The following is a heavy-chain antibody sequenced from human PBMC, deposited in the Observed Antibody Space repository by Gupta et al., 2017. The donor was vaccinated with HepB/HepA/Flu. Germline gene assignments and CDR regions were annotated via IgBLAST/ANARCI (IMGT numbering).Heavy chain of an antibody. Sequence: QVQLPGSGPGLVQPAHTLYLTCTLSGGPLSHDAYSWPWIRQHPGKGLEWIGYIYYSGGTYYNPSLKSRVTMSVDTSKNQFSLNLNSVTAADTAVYFCARVSAHGYFFDYWGQGTPVTVSS. CDR1: GGPLSHDAYS. V-gene: IGHV4-31*03. D-gene: IGHD3-22*01. CDR3: ARVSAHGYFFDY. CDR2: IYYSGGT. J-gene: IGHJ4*02.